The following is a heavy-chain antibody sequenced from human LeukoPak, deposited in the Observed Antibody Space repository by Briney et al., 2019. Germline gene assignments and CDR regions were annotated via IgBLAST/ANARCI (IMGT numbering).Heavy chain of an antibody. CDR1: GFTVSSNY. Sequence: PGGSLRLSCAASGFTVSSNYMSWVRQAPGKGLEWVSVIYSGGSTYYADSVKGRFTISRDNSKNTLYLQMNSLRAEDTAVYYCARDRDSGYYGGGAFDIWGQGTVVTVSS. V-gene: IGHV3-53*01. CDR2: IYSGGST. D-gene: IGHD3-22*01. CDR3: ARDRDSGYYGGGAFDI. J-gene: IGHJ3*02.